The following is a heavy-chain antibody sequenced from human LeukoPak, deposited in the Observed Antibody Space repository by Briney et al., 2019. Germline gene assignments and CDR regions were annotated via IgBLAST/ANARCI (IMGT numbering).Heavy chain of an antibody. J-gene: IGHJ4*02. CDR3: ARDRETAMVASFDY. CDR1: GYTFTSYA. CDR2: NSGNNGNT. V-gene: IGHV1-18*01. D-gene: IGHD5-18*01. Sequence: ASVKVSCKASGYTFTSYAITWVRQAPGQGLEWMGWNSGNNGNTKYAQKFQGRVTITADESTSTAYMKLSSLRSEDTAVYYCARDRETAMVASFDYWGQGTLVTVSS.